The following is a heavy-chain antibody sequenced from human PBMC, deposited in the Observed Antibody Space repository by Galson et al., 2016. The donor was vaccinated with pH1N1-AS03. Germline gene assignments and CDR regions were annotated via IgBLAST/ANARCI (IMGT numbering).Heavy chain of an antibody. J-gene: IGHJ4*02. CDR1: GGSFTGYC. CDR3: ARALRIEAASLYYFEY. CDR2: FNHRGST. Sequence: ETLSLTCAVYGGSFTGYCWSWIRQTPGKGLEWIGEFNHRGSTDYNPSLKSRVTISVDTSKKQFSLKLTSVTAADTAVYYCARALRIEAASLYYFEYWGQGTLVAVSS. D-gene: IGHD6-13*01. V-gene: IGHV4-34*01.